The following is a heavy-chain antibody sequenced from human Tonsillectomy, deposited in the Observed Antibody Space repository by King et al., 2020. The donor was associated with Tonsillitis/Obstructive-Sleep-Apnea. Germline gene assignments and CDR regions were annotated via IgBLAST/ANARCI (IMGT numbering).Heavy chain of an antibody. CDR2: IYYSRST. D-gene: IGHD3-22*01. CDR3: ACEYYYDSSGH. J-gene: IGHJ1*01. V-gene: IGHV4-59*01. Sequence: QLQESGPGLVKPSETLSLTCTVSGGSISSYYWSWIRQPPGKGLEWIGYIYYSRSTNDNPSLKSRVTISVDTSKNQFTLKLSSVTAADTAVYYCACEYYYDSSGHWGQGTLVTVSS. CDR1: GGSISSYY.